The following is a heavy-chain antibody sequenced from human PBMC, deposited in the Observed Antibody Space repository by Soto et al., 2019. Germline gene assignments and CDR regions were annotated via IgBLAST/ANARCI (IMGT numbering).Heavy chain of an antibody. J-gene: IGHJ4*02. CDR1: GVTFSSYV. CDR2: IIPISGRA. V-gene: IGHV1-69*13. CDR3: ARGWNDFPH. Sequence: SVKVSCKSAGVTFSSYVISWVRHARVQGLECMGGIIPISGRANYAPNFQGSVNITADDSGSTVYLELRSLRSEETAVYFCARGWNDFPHWGQGTLVNVSS. D-gene: IGHD1-1*01.